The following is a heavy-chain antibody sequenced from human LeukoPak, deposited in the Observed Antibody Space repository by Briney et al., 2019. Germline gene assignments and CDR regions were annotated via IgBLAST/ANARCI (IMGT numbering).Heavy chain of an antibody. CDR3: ARLVRGQLGYYYMDV. Sequence: SVKVSCKASGGTFSSYAISWVRQAPGQGLEWMGGIIPIFGTANYAQKFQGRVTITADESTSTAYMELSSLRSEDPAVYYCARLVRGQLGYYYMDVWGKGTTVTVSS. D-gene: IGHD3-10*02. V-gene: IGHV1-69*01. CDR2: IIPIFGTA. CDR1: GGTFSSYA. J-gene: IGHJ6*03.